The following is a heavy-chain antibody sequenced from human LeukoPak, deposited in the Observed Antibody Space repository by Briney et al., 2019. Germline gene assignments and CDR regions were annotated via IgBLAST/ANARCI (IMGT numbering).Heavy chain of an antibody. CDR1: GFTFSDYY. V-gene: IGHV3-11*04. J-gene: IGHJ3*02. CDR3: ARGGARREYSSSSRVRAFDI. CDR2: ISSSGSTI. D-gene: IGHD6-6*01. Sequence: GGSLRLSCAASGFTFSDYYMSWIRQAPGKGLEWVSYISSSGSTIYYADSVKGRFTISRDNAKNSLYLQMNSLRAEDTAVYYCARGGARREYSSSSRVRAFDIWGQGTMVTVSS.